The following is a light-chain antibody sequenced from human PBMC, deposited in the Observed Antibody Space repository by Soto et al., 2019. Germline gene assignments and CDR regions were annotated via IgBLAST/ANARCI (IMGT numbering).Light chain of an antibody. V-gene: IGKV3-15*01. CDR1: QSVSSL. J-gene: IGKJ1*01. Sequence: EIVMTQSPSALSVSPGDRATLSCRASQSVSSLLAWYQQKPGKAPRLLTHAATTRATGIPARFSGGGSGAEYTLTISSLQSEDFAAYYCQQYDKWPRTFGQGTKVDIK. CDR2: AAT. CDR3: QQYDKWPRT.